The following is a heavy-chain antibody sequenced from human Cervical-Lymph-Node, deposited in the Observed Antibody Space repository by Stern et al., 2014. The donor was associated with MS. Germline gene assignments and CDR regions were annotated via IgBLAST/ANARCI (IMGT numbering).Heavy chain of an antibody. V-gene: IGHV3-23*04. Sequence: EVQLVESGGGLVQPGGSLRLSCAASGFTFSSYAMSWVRQAPGKGLEWVSAISGSGGSTYYADSVKGRFTISRDNSKNTLYLQMNSLRAEDTAVYYCAKGELRFLEWLFGGFDYWGQGTLVTVSS. CDR2: ISGSGGST. J-gene: IGHJ4*02. CDR3: AKGELRFLEWLFGGFDY. CDR1: GFTFSSYA. D-gene: IGHD3-3*01.